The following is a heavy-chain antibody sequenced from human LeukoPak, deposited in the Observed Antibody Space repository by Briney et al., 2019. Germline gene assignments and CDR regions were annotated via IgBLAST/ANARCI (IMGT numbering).Heavy chain of an antibody. V-gene: IGHV1-69*04. CDR2: IIPILGIA. Sequence: SVKVSCKASGGTFSSYAISWVRQAPGQGLEWMGRIIPILGIANYAQKFQGRVTITADKSTSTAYMELSSLRSEDTAVYYCARPGYSGSCYYGMDVWGQGTTVTVSS. CDR3: ARPGYSGSCYYGMDV. J-gene: IGHJ6*02. CDR1: GGTFSSYA. D-gene: IGHD1-26*01.